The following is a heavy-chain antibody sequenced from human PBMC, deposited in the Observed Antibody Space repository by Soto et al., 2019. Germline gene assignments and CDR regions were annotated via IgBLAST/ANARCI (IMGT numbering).Heavy chain of an antibody. Sequence: SEALSLTYALSGGYIVGRDDYWSSIRQPPVKGLEWIGYIYYSVSTYYNPSLRSRVTISVDRSKNQFSLKLSSVTAADTAVYYCARIKRPRQDLDHWGQGTLVTVSS. CDR2: IYYSVST. V-gene: IGHV4-30-4*01. CDR1: GGYIVGRDDY. J-gene: IGHJ4*02. CDR3: ARIKRPRQDLDH. D-gene: IGHD3-3*01.